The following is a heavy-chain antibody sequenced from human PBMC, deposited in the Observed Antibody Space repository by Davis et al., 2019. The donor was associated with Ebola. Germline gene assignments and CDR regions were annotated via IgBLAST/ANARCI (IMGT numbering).Heavy chain of an antibody. Sequence: GESLKISCAASGFTFSVYAMSWVRQAPGKGLEWVSSISDNGGNTQYADSVKGRFTISRDNSKNTLYLQMNSLRAEDTAVYYCARGGILTGYYHFDYWGQGTLVTVSS. D-gene: IGHD3-9*01. CDR1: GFTFSVYA. J-gene: IGHJ4*02. CDR2: ISDNGGNT. V-gene: IGHV3-23*01. CDR3: ARGGILTGYYHFDY.